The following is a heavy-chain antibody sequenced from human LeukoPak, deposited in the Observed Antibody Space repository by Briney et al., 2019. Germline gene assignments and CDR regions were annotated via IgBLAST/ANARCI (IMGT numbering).Heavy chain of an antibody. Sequence: SETLSLTCTVSGGSISSYYWSWIRQPPGKGLEWIGEINHSGSTNYNPSLKSRVTISVDTSKNQFSLKLSSVTAADTAVYYCARGVARRGYYDSSGSGSPPSDWGQGTLVTVSS. D-gene: IGHD3-22*01. CDR3: ARGVARRGYYDSSGSGSPPSD. J-gene: IGHJ4*02. CDR1: GGSISSYY. CDR2: INHSGST. V-gene: IGHV4-34*01.